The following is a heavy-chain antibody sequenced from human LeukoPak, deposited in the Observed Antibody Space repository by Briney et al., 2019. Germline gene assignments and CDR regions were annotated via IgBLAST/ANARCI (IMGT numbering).Heavy chain of an antibody. CDR2: IRYDGSNK. Sequence: GGSLRLSCAASGSTFSNYWMTWVRQAPGKGLEWVAFIRYDGSNKSYADSVKGRFTISRDNSKNTLYLQMNSLRAEDTAVYYCARARKSGGITMIRGVKDRGWFDPWGQGTLVTVSS. V-gene: IGHV3-30*02. D-gene: IGHD3-10*01. CDR1: GSTFSNYW. CDR3: ARARKSGGITMIRGVKDRGWFDP. J-gene: IGHJ5*02.